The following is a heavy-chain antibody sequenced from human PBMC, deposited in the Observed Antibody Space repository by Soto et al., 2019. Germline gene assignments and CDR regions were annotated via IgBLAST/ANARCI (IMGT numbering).Heavy chain of an antibody. CDR3: ARDRLRCGYSGYDYDAFDI. CDR1: GFTFSSYS. Sequence: EVQLVESGGGLVKPGGSLRLSCAASGFTFSSYSMNWVRQAPGKGLEWVSSISSSSSYIYYADSVKGRFTISRDNAKNSLYLQMNSLRAEDTAVYYCARDRLRCGYSGYDYDAFDIWGQGTMVTVSS. J-gene: IGHJ3*02. CDR2: ISSSSSYI. D-gene: IGHD5-12*01. V-gene: IGHV3-21*01.